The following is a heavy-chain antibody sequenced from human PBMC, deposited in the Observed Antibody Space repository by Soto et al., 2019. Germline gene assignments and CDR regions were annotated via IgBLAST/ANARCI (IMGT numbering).Heavy chain of an antibody. CDR3: ASLTEGPLYYYYYMDV. CDR1: GFTFSSYG. J-gene: IGHJ6*03. Sequence: GGSLRLSCAASGFTFSSYGMHWVRQAPGKGLEWVAVIWYDGSNKYYADSVKGRFTISRDNSKNTLYLQMNSLRAEDTAVYYCASLTEGPLYYYYYMDVWGKGTTVTVSS. V-gene: IGHV3-33*01. CDR2: IWYDGSNK.